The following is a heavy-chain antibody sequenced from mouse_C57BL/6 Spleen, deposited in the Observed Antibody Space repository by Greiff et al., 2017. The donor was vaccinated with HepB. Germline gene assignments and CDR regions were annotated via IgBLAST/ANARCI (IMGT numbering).Heavy chain of an antibody. Sequence: QVQLKQPGAELVKPGASVKVSCKASGYTFTSYWMHWVKQRPGQGLEWIGRIHPSDSDTNYNQKFKGKATLTVDKSSSTAYMQLSSLTSEDSAVYYCAISTSYEGYAMDYWGQGTSVTVSS. CDR3: AISTSYEGYAMDY. CDR2: IHPSDSDT. CDR1: GYTFTSYW. V-gene: IGHV1-74*01. J-gene: IGHJ4*01. D-gene: IGHD1-1*01.